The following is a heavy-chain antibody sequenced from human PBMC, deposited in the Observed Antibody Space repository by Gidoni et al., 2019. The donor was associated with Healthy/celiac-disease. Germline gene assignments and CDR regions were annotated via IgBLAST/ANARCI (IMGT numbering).Heavy chain of an antibody. V-gene: IGHV3-30*18. CDR2: ISYDGRNV. J-gene: IGHJ6*02. CDR1: GFTVRISG. D-gene: IGHD1-26*01. CDR3: AKVSGSYATYYYYYGMDV. Sequence: QVQRVESGGGVVQPGRSLRLSCAASGFTVRISGMHCVSQAPGKGLGWVASISYDGRNVYYADSVKGRFTISRDNSKNTLYLKMNSLRAEDTAVYYCAKVSGSYATYYYYYGMDVWGQGTTVTVSS.